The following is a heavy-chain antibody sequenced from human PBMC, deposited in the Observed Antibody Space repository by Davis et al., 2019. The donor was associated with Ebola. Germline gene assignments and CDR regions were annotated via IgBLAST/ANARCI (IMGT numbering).Heavy chain of an antibody. CDR3: AAEGRSSRPGY. CDR1: GFTFSSYA. Sequence: GESLKISCAASGFTFSSYAMTWVRQAPGKGLEWVSVVKSNSDTYYADSVKGRFTISRDSSKNTLHLQMNGLRAEDTAVYYCAAEGRSSRPGYWGQGTLVTVSS. D-gene: IGHD3-10*01. V-gene: IGHV3-23*01. CDR2: VKSNSDT. J-gene: IGHJ4*02.